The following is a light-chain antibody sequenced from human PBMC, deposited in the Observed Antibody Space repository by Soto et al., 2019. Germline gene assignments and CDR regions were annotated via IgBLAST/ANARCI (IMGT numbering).Light chain of an antibody. CDR1: QSVSSDY. CDR2: RAS. Sequence: EIVLTQSPGTLSLSPGERATLSCRASQSVSSDYLAWYQQKPGQTPKVLIYRASSRATGIPDRFSGSGSGTDFTLTIIRLEPEDFAVYYCQQYGISPLTFGGGTKVEIK. J-gene: IGKJ4*01. V-gene: IGKV3-20*01. CDR3: QQYGISPLT.